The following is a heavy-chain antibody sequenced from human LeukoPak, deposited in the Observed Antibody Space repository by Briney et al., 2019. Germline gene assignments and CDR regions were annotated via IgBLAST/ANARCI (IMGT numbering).Heavy chain of an antibody. CDR2: IRRGTNNYTT. D-gene: IGHD2/OR15-2a*01. J-gene: IGHJ3*02. Sequence: QSGGSPRLSCAASEFTFSDYILDWVRQAPGKGLEWVGRIRRGTNNYTTEYAASVKGRFIISRDDSKNSLYLHMNSLKTEDTAVYHCTRDGGDSTKTAFDMWGQGTMVTVSS. CDR3: TRDGGDSTKTAFDM. V-gene: IGHV3-72*01. CDR1: EFTFSDYI.